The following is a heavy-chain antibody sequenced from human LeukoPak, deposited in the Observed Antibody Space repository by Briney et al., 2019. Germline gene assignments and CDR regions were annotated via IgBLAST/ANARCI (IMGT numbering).Heavy chain of an antibody. V-gene: IGHV3-9*03. CDR2: ISWNSGSI. D-gene: IGHD3-16*02. Sequence: PGGSLRLSCAASGFTFDDYAMHWVRQAPGKGLEWVSGISWNSGSIGYADSVKGRFTISRDNAKNSLYLQMNSLRAEDMALYYCAKAEQGYLDYWGQGTLVTVSS. CDR1: GFTFDDYA. CDR3: AKAEQGYLDY. J-gene: IGHJ4*02.